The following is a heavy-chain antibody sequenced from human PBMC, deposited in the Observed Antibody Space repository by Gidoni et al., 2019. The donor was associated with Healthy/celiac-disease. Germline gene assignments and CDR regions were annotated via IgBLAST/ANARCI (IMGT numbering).Heavy chain of an antibody. J-gene: IGHJ6*02. CDR3: ARTGVRDYGMDV. V-gene: IGHV4-59*01. CDR1: GGSISSYY. CDR2: IYYSGST. D-gene: IGHD3-10*01. Sequence: QVQLQESGPGLVKPSATLSLTSTVSGGSISSYYWGWIRQPPGKGLEWIGYIYYSGSTNYNPSLKSRVTISVDTSKNQFSLKLSSVTAADTAVYYCARTGVRDYGMDVWGQGTTVTVSS.